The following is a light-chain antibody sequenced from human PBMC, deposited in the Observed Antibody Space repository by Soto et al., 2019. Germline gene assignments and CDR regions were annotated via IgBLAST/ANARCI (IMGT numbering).Light chain of an antibody. CDR1: QSVSSN. CDR2: GAS. V-gene: IGKV3-15*01. J-gene: IGKJ4*01. CDR3: QQYNDWPLS. Sequence: EIVMTQSPATLSVSPGARVTLSCRASQSVSSNLAWYQQKPGQAPRLLIYGASTRATGIPARFSGSGSGTEFTLTISSLQSEDFVVYYCQQYNDWPLSFGGGTKVEIK.